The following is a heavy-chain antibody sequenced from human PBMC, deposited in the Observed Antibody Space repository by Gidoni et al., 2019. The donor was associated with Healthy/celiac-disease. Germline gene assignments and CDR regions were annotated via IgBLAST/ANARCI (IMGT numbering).Heavy chain of an antibody. V-gene: IGHV3-9*01. CDR2: ISWNSGSI. Sequence: EMQLVESGGGLVQPGRSLRLSCQASGFTFDAYAMHWVRQAPGKGREWVSGISWNSGSIGYADSVKGRFTISRDNAKNSLYLQMNSLRAEDTALYYCAKEENPSTYYDFRHAFDIWGQGTMVTVSS. D-gene: IGHD3-3*01. CDR3: AKEENPSTYYDFRHAFDI. J-gene: IGHJ3*02. CDR1: GFTFDAYA.